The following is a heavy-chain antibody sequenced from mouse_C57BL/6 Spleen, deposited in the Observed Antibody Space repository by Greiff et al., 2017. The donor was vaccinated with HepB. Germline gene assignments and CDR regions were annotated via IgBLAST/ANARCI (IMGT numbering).Heavy chain of an antibody. J-gene: IGHJ1*03. CDR1: GYTFTSYW. Sequence: QVQLKQPGAELVKPGASVKMSCKASGYTFTSYWITWVKQRPGQGLEWIGDIYPGSGSTNYNEKFKSKATLTVDTSSSTAYMQLSSLTSEDSAVYYCARRGYSYWYFDVWGTGTTVTVSS. CDR2: IYPGSGST. D-gene: IGHD2-3*01. CDR3: ARRGYSYWYFDV. V-gene: IGHV1-55*01.